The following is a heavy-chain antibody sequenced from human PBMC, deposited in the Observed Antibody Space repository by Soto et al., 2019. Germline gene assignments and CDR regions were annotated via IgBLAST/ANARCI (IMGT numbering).Heavy chain of an antibody. V-gene: IGHV1-69*01. CDR3: ATTDPTYYDSSGFDY. D-gene: IGHD3-22*01. CDR2: IIPIFGTA. CDR1: GGTFSSYA. J-gene: IGHJ4*02. Sequence: QVQLVQSGAEVKKPGSSVKVSCKASGGTFSSYAISWVRQAPGQGLEWMGGIIPIFGTANYAQKLQGRVTITADESTSTAYMELSSLRSEDTAVYYCATTDPTYYDSSGFDYWGQGTLVTVSS.